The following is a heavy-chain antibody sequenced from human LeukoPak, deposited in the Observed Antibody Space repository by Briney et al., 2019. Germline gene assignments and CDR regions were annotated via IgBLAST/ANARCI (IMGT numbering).Heavy chain of an antibody. CDR3: ARLVLGAFDI. V-gene: IGHV4-59*01. CDR2: IYYSGST. D-gene: IGHD2-8*02. J-gene: IGHJ3*02. CDR1: GGSISSYY. Sequence: PSETLSLTCTVSGGSISSYYWSWIRQPPGKGLEWIGYIYYSGSTNYNPSLKSRATISVDTSKNQFSLKLSSVTAADTAVYYCARLVLGAFDIWGQGTMVTVSS.